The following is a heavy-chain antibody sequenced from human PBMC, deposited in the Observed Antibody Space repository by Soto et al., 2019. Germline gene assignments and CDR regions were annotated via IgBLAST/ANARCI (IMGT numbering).Heavy chain of an antibody. J-gene: IGHJ3*02. D-gene: IGHD1-26*01. Sequence: ASVKVSCKASGYTFTGYYMHWVRQAPGQGLEWMGWINPNSGGTNYAQKFQGWVTMTRDTSISSAFLQWSSLKASDTAIYYCARRWYSGVYWAFDIWGQGTMVTVSS. CDR1: GYTFTGYY. V-gene: IGHV1-2*04. CDR3: ARRWYSGVYWAFDI. CDR2: INPNSGGT.